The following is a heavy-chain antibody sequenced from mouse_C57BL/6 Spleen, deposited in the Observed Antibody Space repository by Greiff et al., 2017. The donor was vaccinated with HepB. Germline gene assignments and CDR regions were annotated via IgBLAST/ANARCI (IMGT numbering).Heavy chain of an antibody. J-gene: IGHJ2*01. Sequence: EVHLVESGEGLVKPGGSLKLSCAASGFTFSSYAMSWVRQTPEKRLEWVAYISSGGDYIYYADTAKGRFTISRDNARNTLYLQMSSLKSEDTAMYYCTREGYSNYDYWGQGTTLTVSS. V-gene: IGHV5-9-1*02. CDR1: GFTFSSYA. D-gene: IGHD2-5*01. CDR3: TREGYSNYDY. CDR2: ISSGGDYI.